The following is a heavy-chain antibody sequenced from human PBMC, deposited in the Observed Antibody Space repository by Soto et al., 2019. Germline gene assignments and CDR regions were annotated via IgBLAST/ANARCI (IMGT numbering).Heavy chain of an antibody. J-gene: IGHJ6*02. D-gene: IGHD6-19*01. V-gene: IGHV4-34*01. CDR3: ARVAEQWLVPMDV. CDR1: GGSFSGYY. CDR2: INHSGST. Sequence: QVQLQQWGAGLLKPSETLSLTCAVYGGSFSGYYWSWIRQPPGKGLEWIGEINHSGSTNYNPSLKSRVXXSXDXXKNQFSLKLSSVTAADTAVYYCARVAEQWLVPMDVWGQGTTVTVSS.